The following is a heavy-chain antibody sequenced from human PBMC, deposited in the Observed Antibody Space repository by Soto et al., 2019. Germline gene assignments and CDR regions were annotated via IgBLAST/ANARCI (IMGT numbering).Heavy chain of an antibody. V-gene: IGHV3-74*01. CDR3: ALPYVGDPAGFDY. CDR1: GFTFSDYW. Sequence: GGSLRLSCEASGFTFSDYWIHWVRQAPGRGLVWVPRVQGSGIGTNYADSVEGRFTISRDNAKNTVYLQMNGLRSDDTALYYCALPYVGDPAGFDYWGQGTLVTVSS. D-gene: IGHD2-21*02. J-gene: IGHJ4*02. CDR2: VQGSGIGT.